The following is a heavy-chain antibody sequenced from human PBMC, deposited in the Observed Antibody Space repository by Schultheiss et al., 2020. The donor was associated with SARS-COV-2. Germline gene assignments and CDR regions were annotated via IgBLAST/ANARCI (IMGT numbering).Heavy chain of an antibody. D-gene: IGHD6-19*01. J-gene: IGHJ1*01. CDR1: GYTFTSYG. CDR3: ARDAVAGEEYFQH. CDR2: IIPIFGTA. V-gene: IGHV1-69*06. Sequence: SVKVSCKASGYTFTSYGISWMRQAPGQGLEWMGGIIPIFGTANYAQKFQGRVTITADKSTSTVYMELSSLRSEDTAVYYCARDAVAGEEYFQHWGQGTLVTVSS.